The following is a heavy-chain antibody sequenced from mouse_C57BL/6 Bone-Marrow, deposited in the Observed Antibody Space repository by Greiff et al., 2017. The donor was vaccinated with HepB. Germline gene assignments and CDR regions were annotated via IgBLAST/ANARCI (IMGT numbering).Heavy chain of an antibody. D-gene: IGHD3-2*02. V-gene: IGHV1-19*01. Sequence: VHVKQSGPVLVKPGASVKMSCKASGYTFTDYYMNWVKQSHGKSLEWIGVINPYNGGTSYNQKFKGKATLTVDKSSSTAYMELNSLTSEDAAVYYYASRTETAQATWGQGTTLTVSS. J-gene: IGHJ2*01. CDR2: INPYNGGT. CDR1: GYTFTDYY. CDR3: ASRTETAQAT.